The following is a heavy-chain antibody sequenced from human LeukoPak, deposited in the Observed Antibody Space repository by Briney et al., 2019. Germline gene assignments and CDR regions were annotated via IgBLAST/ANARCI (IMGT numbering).Heavy chain of an antibody. CDR1: GFTFSSYW. CDR2: IKQDGSEK. CDR3: ARDLNYGSGSYYRAAY. Sequence: GGSLRLSCAASGFTFSSYWMSWVRQAPGKGLEWVANIKQDGSEKYYVDSVKVRFTISRDNAKNSLYLQMNSLRAEDTAVYYCARDLNYGSGSYYRAAYWGQGTLVTVSS. V-gene: IGHV3-7*03. D-gene: IGHD3-10*01. J-gene: IGHJ4*02.